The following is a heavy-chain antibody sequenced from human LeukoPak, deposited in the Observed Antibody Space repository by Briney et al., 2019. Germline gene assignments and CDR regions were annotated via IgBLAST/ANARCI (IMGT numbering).Heavy chain of an antibody. CDR3: ARDPTSSIAARPGSPYAY. D-gene: IGHD6-6*01. CDR2: ISYDGSNK. Sequence: PGGSLRLSCAASGFTFSSYAMHWVRQAPGKGLEGVAVISYDGSNKYYADSVKGRFTLSRDNYKNTMYLQMNSLRAEDTAVYYCARDPTSSIAARPGSPYAYWGQGTLVTVSS. V-gene: IGHV3-30*04. J-gene: IGHJ4*02. CDR1: GFTFSSYA.